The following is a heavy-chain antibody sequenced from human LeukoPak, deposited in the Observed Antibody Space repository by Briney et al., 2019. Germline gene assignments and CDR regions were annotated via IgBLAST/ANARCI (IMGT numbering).Heavy chain of an antibody. J-gene: IGHJ4*02. Sequence: PSETLSLTCTVSGGSISSGDYYWSWIRQPPGKGLEWIGYIYYSGSTYYNPSLKSRVTISVDTSKNQFSLKLSSVTAADTAVYYCARESKYGGNLSYFDYWGQGTLVTVSS. CDR2: IYYSGST. CDR1: GGSISSGDYY. CDR3: ARESKYGGNLSYFDY. V-gene: IGHV4-30-4*01. D-gene: IGHD4-23*01.